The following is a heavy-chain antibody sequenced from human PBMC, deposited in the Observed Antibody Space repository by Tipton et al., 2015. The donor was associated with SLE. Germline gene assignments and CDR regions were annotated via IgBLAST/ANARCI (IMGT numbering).Heavy chain of an antibody. CDR3: ARVDDFPTTWRFDP. D-gene: IGHD3-3*01. J-gene: IGHJ5*02. Sequence: GLVKPSETLSLTCTVSGGSISTFYWSWIRQPPGRGLEWIGYIYSGSTDYNPSLKSRVSISVDTSKNQFSLKLSSVTAADTAVYYCARVDDFPTTWRFDPWGQGTLVTVSS. CDR1: GGSISTFY. V-gene: IGHV4-4*08. CDR2: IYSGST.